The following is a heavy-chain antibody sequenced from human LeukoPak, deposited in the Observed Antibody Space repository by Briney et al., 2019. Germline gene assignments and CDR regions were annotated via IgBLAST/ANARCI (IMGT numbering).Heavy chain of an antibody. J-gene: IGHJ4*02. V-gene: IGHV6-1*01. Sequence: SQTLSLTCAISGDSVSSNSAAWNWIRRSPSRGLEWLGRTYYRSKWYNDYAVSVKSRMTINPDTSKNQFSLQLNSVTPEDTAVYYCARDRGPRDTAMNYWGQGTLVTVSS. CDR1: GDSVSSNSAA. CDR3: ARDRGPRDTAMNY. CDR2: TYYRSKWYN. D-gene: IGHD5-18*01.